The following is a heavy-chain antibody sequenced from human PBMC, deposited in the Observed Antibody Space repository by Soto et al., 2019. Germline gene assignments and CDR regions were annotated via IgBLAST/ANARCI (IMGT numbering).Heavy chain of an antibody. Sequence: QVQLVQSGAEVKKPGSSVKVSCKASGGTFSSYSINWVRQAPGQGLEWMGEIIPIFGTANYAQKFQGRVTITADESTSTAYMELSSLRSEATAVYYCARAGGSHSGGIDYWGQGTLVTVSS. D-gene: IGHD1-26*01. J-gene: IGHJ4*02. CDR2: IIPIFGTA. V-gene: IGHV1-69*01. CDR3: ARAGGSHSGGIDY. CDR1: GGTFSSYS.